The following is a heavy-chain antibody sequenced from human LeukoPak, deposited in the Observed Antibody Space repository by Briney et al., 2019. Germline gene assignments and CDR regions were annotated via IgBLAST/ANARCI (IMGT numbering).Heavy chain of an antibody. D-gene: IGHD1-1*01. V-gene: IGHV1-2*02. CDR2: INPNSGGT. J-gene: IGHJ5*02. CDR1: GYTFTSYY. CDR3: ARNWNLKTNWFDP. Sequence: ASVKVSCKASGYTFTSYYMHWVRQAPGQGLEWMGWINPNSGGTNYAQKFQGRVTMTRDTSISTAYMELSRLRSDDTAVYYCARNWNLKTNWFDPWGQGTLVTVSS.